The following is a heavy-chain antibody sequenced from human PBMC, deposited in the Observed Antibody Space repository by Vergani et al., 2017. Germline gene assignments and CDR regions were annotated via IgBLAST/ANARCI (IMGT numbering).Heavy chain of an antibody. CDR2: INPSGGHT. J-gene: IGHJ4*02. CDR1: GYTFSNYY. Sequence: QVQVVQSGAEVKKSGASVKVSCKTSGYTFSNYYMHWVRQAPGQGLEWMGIINPSGGHTNYAQKFQGRVTMTRDTSTSTVYMELSSLRSEDTAIYYCARGDYVILTGYRYWGQGTLVNVSA. CDR3: ARGDYVILTGYRY. V-gene: IGHV1-46*03. D-gene: IGHD3-9*01.